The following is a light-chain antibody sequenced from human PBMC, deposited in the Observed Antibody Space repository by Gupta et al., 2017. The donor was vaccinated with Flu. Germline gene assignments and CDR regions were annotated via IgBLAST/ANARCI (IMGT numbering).Light chain of an antibody. J-gene: IGKJ1*01. CDR1: QSIRSY. CDR2: AGS. V-gene: IGKV1-39*01. Sequence: DIEMTQSPPSLSASVGDRVTITCRASQSIRSYLNWYQQRPGKAPKLLIYAGSTLHGGVPSRFSGSGSGTDFTLTISSLQPEDFATYYCQQTSRAPRTFGQGTKVEVK. CDR3: QQTSRAPRT.